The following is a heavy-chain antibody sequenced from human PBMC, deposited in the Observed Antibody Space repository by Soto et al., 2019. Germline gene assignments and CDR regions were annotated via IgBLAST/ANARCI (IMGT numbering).Heavy chain of an antibody. CDR1: GGSISSYY. Sequence: SETLSLTCTVSGGSISSYYWSWIRQPPGKGLEWIGYIYYSGSTNYNPSLKSRVTISVDTSKDQFSLKLSSVTAAGTAVYYCARLSSYGLGGTWLDPWGQGTLVTFSS. V-gene: IGHV4-59*01. CDR2: IYYSGST. CDR3: ARLSSYGLGGTWLDP. J-gene: IGHJ5*02. D-gene: IGHD5-18*01.